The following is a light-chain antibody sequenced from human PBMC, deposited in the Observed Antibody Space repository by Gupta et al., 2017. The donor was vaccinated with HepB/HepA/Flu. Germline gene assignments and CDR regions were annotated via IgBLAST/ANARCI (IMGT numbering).Light chain of an antibody. CDR3: VAWDDTLGGWV. Sequence: QSVLTQQPSASGTPWQRVIISCSGIHSNIGTNFMYWFQHFPGTAPKPLIFRSNQRPSGVPERFSGSKYGTSASLAISGLPSEDEADYYCVAWDDTLGGWVFGGGTKSTVL. CDR2: RSN. CDR1: HSNIGTNF. V-gene: IGLV1-47*01. J-gene: IGLJ3*02.